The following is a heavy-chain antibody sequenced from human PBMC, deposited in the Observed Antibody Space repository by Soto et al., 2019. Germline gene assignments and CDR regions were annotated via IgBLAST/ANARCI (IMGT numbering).Heavy chain of an antibody. V-gene: IGHV3-13*05. CDR3: ARTDRDFYGLDV. J-gene: IGHJ6*04. Sequence: EVQLVESGGGLVQPGGSLRLSCEASGFTFRNYDMHWVRQGTGKGLEWVSGISAAGDPDYAESMEGRFTISRENAQDSFFLQMNSLRVGDTAVYYCARTDRDFYGLDVGGKGTTVIVSS. CDR2: ISAAGDP. CDR1: GFTFRNYD.